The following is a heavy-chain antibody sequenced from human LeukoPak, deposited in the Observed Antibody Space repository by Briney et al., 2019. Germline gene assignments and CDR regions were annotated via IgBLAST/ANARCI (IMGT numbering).Heavy chain of an antibody. CDR1: GDTFPSYG. CDR3: AGLAYCSSTSCYGFDP. CDR2: MKPNSGTT. V-gene: IGHV1-8*03. Sequence: ASVKVSCKASGDTFPSYGINWVGQATGQGVEWMGWMKPNSGTTGYAQKFQVIVTITKNTSISTAYMELSSLRSEDTAVYYCAGLAYCSSTSCYGFDPWGQGTLVTVSS. J-gene: IGHJ5*02. D-gene: IGHD2-2*01.